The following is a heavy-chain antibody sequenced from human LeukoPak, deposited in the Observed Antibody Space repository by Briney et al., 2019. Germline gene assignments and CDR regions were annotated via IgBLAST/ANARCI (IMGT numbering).Heavy chain of an antibody. V-gene: IGHV1-69*05. CDR3: ARTRITMVRGVPYTDY. CDR1: GDTFSNYA. CDR2: VIPSSSSP. Sequence: PGASVKVSCKASGDTFSNYAFSWVRQAPGQGLEWLGWVIPSSSSPNYAQRFQDRVTITTDDSTSTAYLELRSLRSEDTAVYYCARTRITMVRGVPYTDYWGQGTLVTVSS. J-gene: IGHJ4*02. D-gene: IGHD3-10*01.